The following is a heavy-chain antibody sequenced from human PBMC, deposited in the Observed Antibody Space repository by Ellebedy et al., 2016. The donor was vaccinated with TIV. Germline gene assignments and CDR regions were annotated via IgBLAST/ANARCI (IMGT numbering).Heavy chain of an antibody. D-gene: IGHD6-6*01. CDR2: ISGSGGST. J-gene: IGHJ4*02. CDR3: AKEANSSSSPSLALYYFDY. V-gene: IGHV3-23*01. CDR1: GFTFSSYA. Sequence: GESLKISXAASGFTFSSYAMSWVRQAPGKGLEWVSAISGSGGSTYYADPVKGRFTISRDNSKNTLYLQMNSLRAEDTAVYYCAKEANSSSSPSLALYYFDYWGQGTLVTVSS.